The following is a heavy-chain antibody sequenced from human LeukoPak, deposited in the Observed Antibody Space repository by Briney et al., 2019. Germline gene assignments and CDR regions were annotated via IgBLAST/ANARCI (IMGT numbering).Heavy chain of an antibody. D-gene: IGHD6-6*01. CDR1: LGSLFSRVYY. J-gene: IGHJ4*02. CDR3: ARDSHGYSSSSHLGD. CDR2: VYYSVST. Sequence: LQTPCHTCTVSLGSLFSRVYYSSCIRQHPGECLEWIGYVYYSVSTYYNSSLRSRVTISVDTSENQFSMKQSSVTAADTAVYYCARDSHGYSSSSHLGDWGQGTLVTVSS. V-gene: IGHV4-31*03.